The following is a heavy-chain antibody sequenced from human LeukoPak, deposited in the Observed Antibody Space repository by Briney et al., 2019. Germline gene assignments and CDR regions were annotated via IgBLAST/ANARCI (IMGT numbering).Heavy chain of an antibody. CDR2: VDGGGGGT. Sequence: GSLRPSCAASGFTLSSYAMTWVRQAPGRGLEWVSSVDGGGGGTYYADSVKGRFTISRDNSKDTLYLQMNGLRAEDTAVYFCAKQSAGSAAWYSLHYDFWGQGTLVTVSS. V-gene: IGHV3-23*01. CDR1: GFTLSSYA. D-gene: IGHD6-13*01. J-gene: IGHJ4*02. CDR3: AKQSAGSAAWYSLHYDF.